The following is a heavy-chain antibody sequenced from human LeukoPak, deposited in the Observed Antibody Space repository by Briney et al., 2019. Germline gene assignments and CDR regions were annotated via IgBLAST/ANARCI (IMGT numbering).Heavy chain of an antibody. V-gene: IGHV3-13*05. J-gene: IGHJ4*02. CDR1: GFTFSSYD. CDR3: ARAYSSTWYDSPLDY. D-gene: IGHD6-13*01. CDR2: IDSAGDP. Sequence: PGGSLRLSCAASGFTFSSYDMHWVRQATEKGLEWVSAIDSAGDPYYPGSVKGRFTISRENAKNSLYLQMNSLSAGDTAVYYCARAYSSTWYDSPLDYWGQGTLVTVSS.